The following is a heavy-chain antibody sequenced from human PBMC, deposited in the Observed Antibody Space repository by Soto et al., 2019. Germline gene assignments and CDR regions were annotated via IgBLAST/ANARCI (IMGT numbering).Heavy chain of an antibody. CDR2: IIPMLGMS. CDR3: ATNYGSGSTHFDY. D-gene: IGHD3-10*01. V-gene: IGHV1-69*02. J-gene: IGHJ4*02. Sequence: QVQLVQSGAEVKKPGSPVRVSCTASGDTFNFYTISWVRQVPGQGPEWMGRIIPMLGMSNYAQKFQGRVTIIADKYTSTVYMNLSGLTSEDTAVYYCATNYGSGSTHFDYMGQGTLVTVSS. CDR1: GDTFNFYT.